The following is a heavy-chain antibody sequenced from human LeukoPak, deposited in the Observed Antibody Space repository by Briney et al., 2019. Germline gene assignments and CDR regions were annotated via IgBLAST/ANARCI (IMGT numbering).Heavy chain of an antibody. CDR1: GFTFGDYV. Sequence: GGSLRLSCAASGFTFGDYVMTWVRQAPGKGLEWVSGVTGSAGTKYYADSVKGRFTVSRDKSKNTLSLQMNSLRAEDTAVYYCAKKTGATGFHPFDYWGQGTLVTVSS. V-gene: IGHV3-23*01. CDR2: VTGSAGTK. D-gene: IGHD1-1*01. CDR3: AKKTGATGFHPFDY. J-gene: IGHJ4*02.